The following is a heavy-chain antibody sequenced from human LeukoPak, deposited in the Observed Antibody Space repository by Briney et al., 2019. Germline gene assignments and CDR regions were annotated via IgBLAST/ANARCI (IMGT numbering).Heavy chain of an antibody. CDR3: TTDSDYGDFENDY. CDR1: GFIFRNAW. J-gene: IGHJ4*02. D-gene: IGHD4-17*01. CDR2: IKSKSDGGTT. V-gene: IGHV3-15*01. Sequence: RSGGSLRLSCAASGFIFRNAWMSWVRQAPGKGLEWVGRIKSKSDGGTTDYAAPVKGRFIISRDDSKNTLFLQMNSLKTEDTAVFYRTTDSDYGDFENDYWGQGTLVTVSS.